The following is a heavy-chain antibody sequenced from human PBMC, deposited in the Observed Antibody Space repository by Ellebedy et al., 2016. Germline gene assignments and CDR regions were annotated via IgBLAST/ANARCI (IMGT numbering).Heavy chain of an antibody. Sequence: ASVKVSCXASGYTFTGYYMHWVRQAPGQGLEWMGWINPNSGGTNYAQKFQGRVTMTRDTSISTAYMELSRLRSDDTAVYYCARDRLKLLSDIVVVPAALDPPIYYGMDVWGQGTTVTVSS. CDR2: INPNSGGT. D-gene: IGHD2-2*01. J-gene: IGHJ6*02. CDR3: ARDRLKLLSDIVVVPAALDPPIYYGMDV. V-gene: IGHV1-2*02. CDR1: GYTFTGYY.